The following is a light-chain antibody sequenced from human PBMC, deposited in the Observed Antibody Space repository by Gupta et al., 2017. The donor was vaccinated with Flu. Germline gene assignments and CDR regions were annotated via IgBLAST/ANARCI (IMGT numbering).Light chain of an antibody. CDR3: QQSYSTPYT. J-gene: IGKJ2*01. CDR1: QSISSY. V-gene: IGKV1-39*01. CDR2: AAS. Sequence: DIQMTQSPSSLSASVGDRVTITCRASQSISSYVNWYQQKPGKAPKLLIYAASSLQSGVPSRFSGSGSGTDFTLTISSLQPEDVATYYCQQSYSTPYTVGQGTKLEIK.